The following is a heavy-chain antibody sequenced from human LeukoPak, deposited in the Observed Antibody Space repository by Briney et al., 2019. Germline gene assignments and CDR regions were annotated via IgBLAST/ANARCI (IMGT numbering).Heavy chain of an antibody. J-gene: IGHJ6*02. CDR2: INHSGST. CDR3: ARRASLFGVVITYYYGMDV. V-gene: IGHV4-34*01. Sequence: KTSETLSLTCAVYGGSFSGYYWSWIRQPPGKGLEWIGEINHSGSTNYNPSLKSRVTISVDTSKNQFSLKLSSVTAADTAVYYCARRASLFGVVITYYYGMDVWGQGTTVTVSS. CDR1: GGSFSGYY. D-gene: IGHD3-3*01.